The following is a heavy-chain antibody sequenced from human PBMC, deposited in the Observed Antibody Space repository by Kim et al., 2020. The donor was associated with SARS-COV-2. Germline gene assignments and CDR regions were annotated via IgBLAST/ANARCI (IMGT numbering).Heavy chain of an antibody. V-gene: IGHV3-48*02. J-gene: IGHJ6*02. CDR2: ISSSSSTI. CDR1: GFTFSSYS. CDR3: ARDRSSITMIVVVRYGMDV. Sequence: GGSLRLSCAASGFTFSSYSMNWVRQAPGKGLEWVSYISSSSSTIYYADSVKGRFTISRDNAKNSLYLQMNSLRDEDTAVYYCARDRSSITMIVVVRYGMDVWGQGTTVTVSS. D-gene: IGHD3-22*01.